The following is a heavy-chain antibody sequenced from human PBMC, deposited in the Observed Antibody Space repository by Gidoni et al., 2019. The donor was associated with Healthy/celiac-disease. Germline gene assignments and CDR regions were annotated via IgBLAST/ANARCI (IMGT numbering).Heavy chain of an antibody. J-gene: IGHJ6*02. CDR3: AKPLPIAPGHYYGMDV. D-gene: IGHD6-25*01. V-gene: IGHV3-30*18. Sequence: QVQLVESGGGVVQPGRSLSLSCAASGFTFSSYGMHWVRQAPGKGLEWVAVISYDGSNKYYADSVKGRFTISRDNSKNTLYLQMNSLRAEDTAVYYCAKPLPIAPGHYYGMDVWGQGTTVTVSS. CDR1: GFTFSSYG. CDR2: ISYDGSNK.